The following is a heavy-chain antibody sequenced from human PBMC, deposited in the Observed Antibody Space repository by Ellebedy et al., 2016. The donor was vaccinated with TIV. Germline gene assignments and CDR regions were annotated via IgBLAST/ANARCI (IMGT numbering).Heavy chain of an antibody. CDR1: GYSFTSYW. V-gene: IGHV5-51*01. CDR3: ATVFYSGSSQPDAFDI. J-gene: IGHJ3*02. CDR2: IYPGDSDT. Sequence: GESLKISCKGSGYSFTSYWIGWVRQMPGKRLEWMGIIYPGDSDTRYSPSFQGQVTISADKSISTAYLQWSSLKASDTAMYYCATVFYSGSSQPDAFDIWGQGAMVTVSS. D-gene: IGHD1-26*01.